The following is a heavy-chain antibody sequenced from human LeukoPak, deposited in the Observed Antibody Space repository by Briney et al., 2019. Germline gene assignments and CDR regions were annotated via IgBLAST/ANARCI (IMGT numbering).Heavy chain of an antibody. Sequence: ASVKVSCKASGYTFTGYYMHWVRQAPGQGLEWMGWINPNSGGTNYAQKFQGWVTMTGDTSISTAYMELSRLRSDDTAVYYCARGRDIVATTGDYYYGMDVWGQGTTVTVSS. CDR1: GYTFTGYY. V-gene: IGHV1-2*04. J-gene: IGHJ6*02. CDR3: ARGRDIVATTGDYYYGMDV. D-gene: IGHD5-12*01. CDR2: INPNSGGT.